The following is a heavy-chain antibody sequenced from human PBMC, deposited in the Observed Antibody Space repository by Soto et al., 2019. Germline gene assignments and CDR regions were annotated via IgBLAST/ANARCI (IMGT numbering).Heavy chain of an antibody. CDR2: IIPIFGTA. CDR1: GGTFNSYA. D-gene: IGHD4-4*01. V-gene: IGHV1-69*06. CDR3: ARALYSIYNYYYYGMDV. Sequence: QVQLVQSGAEVKKPGSSVKVSCKASGGTFNSYAISWVRQAPGQGLEWMGGIIPIFGTANYAQKFQGRVMISADKSTSTVYMELSSLRSEDTAVYYCARALYSIYNYYYYGMDVWGQGTTVTVSS. J-gene: IGHJ6*02.